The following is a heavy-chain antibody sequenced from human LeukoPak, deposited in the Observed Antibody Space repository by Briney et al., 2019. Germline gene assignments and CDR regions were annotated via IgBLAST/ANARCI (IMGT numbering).Heavy chain of an antibody. CDR2: ISYDGSNK. V-gene: IGHV3-30-3*01. Sequence: AGGSLRLSCAASGFTFSSYAMHWVRQAPGKGLEWVAVISYDGSNKYYADSVKGRFTISRDNSKNTLYLQMNSLRAEDTAVYYCARSAVAGTFDYYYGMDVWGQGTTVTVSS. CDR1: GFTFSSYA. D-gene: IGHD6-19*01. J-gene: IGHJ6*02. CDR3: ARSAVAGTFDYYYGMDV.